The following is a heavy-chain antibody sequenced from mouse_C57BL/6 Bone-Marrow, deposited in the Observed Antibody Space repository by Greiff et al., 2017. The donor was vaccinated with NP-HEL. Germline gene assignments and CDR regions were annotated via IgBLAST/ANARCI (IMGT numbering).Heavy chain of an antibody. D-gene: IGHD1-1*01. CDR1: GFNIKDDY. CDR2: IDPENGDT. CDR3: TAYYYYFDY. V-gene: IGHV14-4*01. Sequence: EVQLKQSGAELVRPGASVKLSCTASGFNIKDDYMHWVKQRPEQGLEWIGWIDPENGDTEYASKFQGKATITADTSSNTAYLQLSSLTSEDTAVYYCTAYYYYFDYWGQGTTLTVSS. J-gene: IGHJ2*01.